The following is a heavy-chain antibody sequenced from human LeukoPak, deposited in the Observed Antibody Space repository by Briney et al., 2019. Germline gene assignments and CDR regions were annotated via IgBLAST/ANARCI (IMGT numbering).Heavy chain of an antibody. Sequence: GESLKISCKGSGYSFTSYWIGWVRQMPGKGLEWMGIIYPGDSDTRYSPSFQSQVTISADKSISTAYLQWSSLKASDTAMYYCARHAAAYGSGSYGSDSDYWGQGTLVTVSS. CDR3: ARHAAAYGSGSYGSDSDY. J-gene: IGHJ4*02. CDR1: GYSFTSYW. V-gene: IGHV5-51*01. CDR2: IYPGDSDT. D-gene: IGHD3-10*01.